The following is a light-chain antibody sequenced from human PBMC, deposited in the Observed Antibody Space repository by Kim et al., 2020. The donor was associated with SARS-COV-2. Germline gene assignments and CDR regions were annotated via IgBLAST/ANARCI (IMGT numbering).Light chain of an antibody. CDR1: QSVSSSF. CDR3: QLYGSSPPYT. CDR2: GAS. V-gene: IGKV3-20*01. Sequence: SPGERATLAGRASQSVSSSFLAWYQQKPGQAPRLLMYGASSRATGIPDRFSGSGSGTDFTLTISRLEPEDFAVYYCQLYGSSPPYTFGQGTKLEI. J-gene: IGKJ2*01.